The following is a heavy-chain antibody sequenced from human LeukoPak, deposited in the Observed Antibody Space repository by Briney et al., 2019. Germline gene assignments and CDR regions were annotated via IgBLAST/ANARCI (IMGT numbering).Heavy chain of an antibody. CDR2: IYYSGST. D-gene: IGHD3-22*01. CDR3: ARTPASSGYYYRISNWFDP. J-gene: IGHJ5*02. Sequence: SETLSLTCTVSGGSVSSGSYYWSWIRQPPGKGLEWIGYIYYSGSTNYNPSLKGRVTISVDTSKNQFSLKLSSVTAADTAVYYCARTPASSGYYYRISNWFDPWGQGTLVTVSS. V-gene: IGHV4-61*01. CDR1: GGSVSSGSYY.